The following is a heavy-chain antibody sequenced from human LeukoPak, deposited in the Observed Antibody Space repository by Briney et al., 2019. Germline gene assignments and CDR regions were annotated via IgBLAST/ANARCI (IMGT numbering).Heavy chain of an antibody. D-gene: IGHD3-22*01. CDR3: ARDQRVVVVNTTPPVFSEYYYGMDV. J-gene: IGHJ6*02. V-gene: IGHV1-69*13. CDR2: IIPIFGTA. Sequence: GASVKVSCKASGGTFSSYAISWVRQAPGQGLEWMGGIIPIFGTANYAQKFQGRVTITADESTSTAYMELSSLRSEDTAVYYCARDQRVVVVNTTPPVFSEYYYGMDVWGQGTTVTVSS. CDR1: GGTFSSYA.